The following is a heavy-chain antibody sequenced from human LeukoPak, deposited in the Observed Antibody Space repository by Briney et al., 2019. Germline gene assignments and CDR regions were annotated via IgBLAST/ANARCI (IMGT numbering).Heavy chain of an antibody. CDR3: ARDFFHGHCAGLSCFLLDY. J-gene: IGHJ4*02. V-gene: IGHV1-18*01. CDR1: GYTFTRYG. CDR2: ISANNGDT. D-gene: IGHD2-15*01. Sequence: GASVKVSCKASGYTFTRYGISWVRQAPGQGLEWMGWISANNGDTNSAQKFQDRVTMTTDTSTSTAYMELRSLRSDDTAVYYRARDFFHGHCAGLSCFLLDYWGQGSLVTVSS.